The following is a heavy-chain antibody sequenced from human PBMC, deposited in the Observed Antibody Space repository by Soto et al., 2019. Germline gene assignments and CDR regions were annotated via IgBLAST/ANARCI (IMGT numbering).Heavy chain of an antibody. D-gene: IGHD1-20*01. J-gene: IGHJ6*04. CDR1: GGTFSSYA. Sequence: QVQLVQSGAEVKKPGSSVKVSCKASGGTFSSYAISWVRQAPGQGLEWMGGIIPIFGTANYAQKFQGRVTITADESTSTAYMELSSLRSEDTAVYYCARQMGVTGTYDHCYGRDVGGDGTTVTVSS. CDR2: IIPIFGTA. CDR3: ARQMGVTGTYDHCYGRDV. V-gene: IGHV1-69*12.